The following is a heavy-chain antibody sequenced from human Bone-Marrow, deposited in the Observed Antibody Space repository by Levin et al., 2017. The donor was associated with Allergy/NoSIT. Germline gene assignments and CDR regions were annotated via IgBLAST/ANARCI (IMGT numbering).Heavy chain of an antibody. CDR3: AHRRLAYDIMTGYYSHFFDY. Sequence: VSGPTLVKPTQTLTLTCSFSGFSFSTRGEGVAWIRQPPGKALEWLGILYWDDDKRYSPSLKSRLTITKDPSRDQVVLTMTDLAPVDTATYYCAHRRLAYDIMTGYYSHFFDYWGQGTPVTVSS. J-gene: IGHJ4*02. CDR2: LYWDDDK. D-gene: IGHD3-9*01. CDR1: GFSFSTRGEG. V-gene: IGHV2-5*02.